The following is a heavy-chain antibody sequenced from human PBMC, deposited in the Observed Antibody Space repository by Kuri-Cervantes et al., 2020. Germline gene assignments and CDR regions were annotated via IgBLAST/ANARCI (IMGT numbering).Heavy chain of an antibody. CDR2: INPSGGST. Sequence: ASVKVSCKASGYTLTSYYMHWVRQAPGQGLEWMGIINPSGGSTSYAQKFQGRVTMTRDTSTSTVYMELSSLRSEDTAVYYCARDLDYYDSSGPHRAYYYYGMDVWGQGTTVTVSS. V-gene: IGHV1-46*01. D-gene: IGHD3-22*01. CDR3: ARDLDYYDSSGPHRAYYYYGMDV. CDR1: GYTLTSYY. J-gene: IGHJ6*02.